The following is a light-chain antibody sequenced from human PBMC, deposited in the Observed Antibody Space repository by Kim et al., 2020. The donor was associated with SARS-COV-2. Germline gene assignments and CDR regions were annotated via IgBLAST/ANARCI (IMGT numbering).Light chain of an antibody. V-gene: IGKV1-39*01. CDR1: QDISRY. J-gene: IGKJ1*01. CDR3: QQTYSASRT. CDR2: TAS. Sequence: DIQMTQSPSSLSASVGDRVTITCRASQDISRYLNWYQQKPGKAPKLLIYTASSLQSGVPSRFTGSGSETDFTLTISSLQPEDFATYYCQQTYSASRTFGKGTKVHIK.